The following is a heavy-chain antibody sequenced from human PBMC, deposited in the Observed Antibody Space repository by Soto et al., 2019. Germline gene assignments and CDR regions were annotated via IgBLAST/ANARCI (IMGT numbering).Heavy chain of an antibody. CDR2: IYYSGST. V-gene: IGHV4-39*01. J-gene: IGHJ4*02. D-gene: IGHD3-22*01. CDR3: ARLDDSSGYYYVFDY. Sequence: SETLSLTCTVSGGSISSSSYYWGWIRQPPGKGLEWIGSIYYSGSTYYNPSLKSRVTISVDTSKNQFSLKLSSVTAADTAVYYCARLDDSSGYYYVFDYWGQGTLVTSPQ. CDR1: GGSISSSSYY.